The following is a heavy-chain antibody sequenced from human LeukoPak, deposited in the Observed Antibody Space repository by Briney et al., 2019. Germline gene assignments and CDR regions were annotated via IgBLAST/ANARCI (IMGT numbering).Heavy chain of an antibody. CDR2: INHSGST. D-gene: IGHD2-2*01. J-gene: IGHJ4*02. V-gene: IGHV4-34*01. CDR3: ARGPDIVVVPATDYYFDY. CDR1: GGSFSGYY. Sequence: SETLSLTCAVYGGSFSGYYWSWTRQPPGKGLEWIGEINHSGSTNYNPSLKSRVTISVDTSKNQFSLKLSSVTAADTAVYYCARGPDIVVVPATDYYFDYWGQGTLVTVSS.